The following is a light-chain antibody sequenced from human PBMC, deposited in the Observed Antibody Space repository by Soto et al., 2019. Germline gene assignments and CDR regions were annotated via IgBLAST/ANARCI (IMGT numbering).Light chain of an antibody. Sequence: DIQMTQSPSSLSASVGDSVTLTCRASQKINNFLNWYQQKPGKAPKLLIFLASTLESGVPSRFGGSGSGTDFTLSISSLQPEDSATYYCQQSLGNPRTFGGGTKVEIQ. J-gene: IGKJ4*01. V-gene: IGKV1-39*01. CDR3: QQSLGNPRT. CDR2: LAS. CDR1: QKINNF.